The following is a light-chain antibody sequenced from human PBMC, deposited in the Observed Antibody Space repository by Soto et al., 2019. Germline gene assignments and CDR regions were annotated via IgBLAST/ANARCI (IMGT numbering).Light chain of an antibody. CDR1: QSISSN. CDR2: GAS. CDR3: QQYNDWPPT. Sequence: EIVMTQSPATLSVSPWERATLSCRASQSISSNLAWYQQNPGQAPRLLIYGASTRATGIPARFSGSGSGTEYSLTISSLQSEDFAVYYCQQYNDWPPTFGQGTKVDIK. J-gene: IGKJ1*01. V-gene: IGKV3-15*01.